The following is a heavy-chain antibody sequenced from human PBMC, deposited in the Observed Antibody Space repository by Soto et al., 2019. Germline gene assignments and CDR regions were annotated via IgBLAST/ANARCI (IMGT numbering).Heavy chain of an antibody. Sequence: QVQLVQSGAEVKKPGSSVKVSCKASGGTFSSYAISWVRQAAGQGLEWMGGIIPIFGTANYAQKFQGRVTITADESTSTAYMELSSLISEDTAVYYCAREGASGSHSGYWGQGTLVTVSS. J-gene: IGHJ4*02. D-gene: IGHD3-22*01. CDR3: AREGASGSHSGY. V-gene: IGHV1-69*01. CDR2: IIPIFGTA. CDR1: GGTFSSYA.